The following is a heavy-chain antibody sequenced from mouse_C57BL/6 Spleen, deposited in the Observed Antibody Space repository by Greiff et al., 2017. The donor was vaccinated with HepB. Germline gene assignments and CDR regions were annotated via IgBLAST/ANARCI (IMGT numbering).Heavy chain of an antibody. CDR3: ARRGSTVVARSDWYFDD. D-gene: IGHD1-1*01. Sequence: VQLVESGPGLVQPSQCLSITCTVSGFSLTSYGVHWVRQSPGQGLEWLGVIWSGGSTNYNAAFISRLSIIKDNSKCQVFFKMIRLQADDTAIYYCARRGSTVVARSDWYFDDWGTGTTVTVSS. CDR2: IWSGGST. CDR1: GFSLTSYG. V-gene: IGHV2-2*01. J-gene: IGHJ1*03.